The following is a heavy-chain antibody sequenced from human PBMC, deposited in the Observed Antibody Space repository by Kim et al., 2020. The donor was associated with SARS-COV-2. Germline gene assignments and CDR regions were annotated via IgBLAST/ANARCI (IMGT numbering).Heavy chain of an antibody. CDR1: GFSLSTSGVG. D-gene: IGHD5-12*01. J-gene: IGHJ4*02. CDR2: IYWDDDK. V-gene: IGHV2-5*02. CDR3: AHRRPQGGYDYYYFDY. Sequence: SGPTLVKPTQTLTLTCTFSGFSLSTSGVGVGWIRQPPGKALEWLALIYWDDDKRYSPSLKSRLTITKDTSKNQVVLTMTNMDPVDTATYYCAHRRPQGGYDYYYFDYWGQGTLVTVSS.